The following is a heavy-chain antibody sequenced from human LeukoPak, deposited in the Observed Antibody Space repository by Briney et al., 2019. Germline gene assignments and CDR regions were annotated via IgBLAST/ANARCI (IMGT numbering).Heavy chain of an antibody. V-gene: IGHV4-39*01. J-gene: IGHJ4*02. CDR1: SGPFSSRSYY. D-gene: IGHD5-18*01. CDR3: ARLRGGVQLWGD. CDR2: INYSGTT. Sequence: KSSETLSLTCTVSSGPFSSRSYYCGWIRQPPGMGLEWIATINYSGTTYYNPSLKSRVTASVDTSKNQFYLKLSSVTAADTAVYYCARLRGGVQLWGDWGQGTLVTVSS.